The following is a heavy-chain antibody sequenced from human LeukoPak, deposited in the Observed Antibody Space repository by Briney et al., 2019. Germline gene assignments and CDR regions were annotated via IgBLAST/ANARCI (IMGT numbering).Heavy chain of an antibody. J-gene: IGHJ5*02. Sequence: PSETLSLTCTVSGGSISSYYWSWIRQPPGKGLEWIGYIYYSGSTNYNPSLKSRVTISVDTSKNQFSLKLSSATAADTAVYYCARGITMIPWGQGTLVTVSS. D-gene: IGHD3-22*01. CDR1: GGSISSYY. CDR2: IYYSGST. V-gene: IGHV4-59*01. CDR3: ARGITMIP.